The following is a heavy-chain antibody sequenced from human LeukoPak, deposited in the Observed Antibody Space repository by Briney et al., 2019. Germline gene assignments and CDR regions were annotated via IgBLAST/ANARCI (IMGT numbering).Heavy chain of an antibody. V-gene: IGHV1-2*02. CDR2: VDPNSGGT. Sequence: ASVKVSCKAFGYTFIGYYMHWVRQAPGQGLEWMGWVDPNSGGTNYAQKFQGRVTMTRDTSINTAYMELSSLRSDDTAVYYCARDTSGGARLGYWGQGTLVTVSS. J-gene: IGHJ4*02. D-gene: IGHD3-16*01. CDR3: ARDTSGGARLGY. CDR1: GYTFIGYY.